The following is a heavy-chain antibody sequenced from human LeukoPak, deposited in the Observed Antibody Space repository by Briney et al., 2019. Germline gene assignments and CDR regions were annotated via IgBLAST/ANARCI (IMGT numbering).Heavy chain of an antibody. J-gene: IGHJ4*02. CDR1: GYTFTSYG. Sequence: ASVKVSCKASGYTFTSYGISWVRQAPGQGLEWMGWISAYNGNTNYAQKLQGRVTMTTDTSTSTAYMELRSLRSDDTAVYYCARSSGGYYYNSSGFLDYWGQGTLVTVSS. D-gene: IGHD3-22*01. V-gene: IGHV1-18*01. CDR3: ARSSGGYYYNSSGFLDY. CDR2: ISAYNGNT.